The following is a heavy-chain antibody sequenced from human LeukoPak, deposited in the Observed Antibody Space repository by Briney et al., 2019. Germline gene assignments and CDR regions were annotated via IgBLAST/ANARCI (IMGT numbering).Heavy chain of an antibody. CDR3: ARSEGSGSYYKSLSP. Sequence: SETLSLTCAVYGGSFSGYYWSWIRQPPGKGLEWIGEINHSGSTNYNPSLKSRVTISVDTSKNQFSLKLSSVTAADTAVYYCARSEGSGSYYKSLSPWGQGTLVTVSS. V-gene: IGHV4-34*01. CDR1: GGSFSGYY. J-gene: IGHJ5*02. CDR2: INHSGST. D-gene: IGHD3-10*01.